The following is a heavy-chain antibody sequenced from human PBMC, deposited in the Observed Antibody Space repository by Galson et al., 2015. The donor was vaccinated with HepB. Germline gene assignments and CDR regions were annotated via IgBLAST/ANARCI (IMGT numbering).Heavy chain of an antibody. V-gene: IGHV1-69*13. J-gene: IGHJ6*03. CDR2: IIPIFGTA. Sequence: SVKVSCKASGGTFSSYAISWVRQAPGQGLEWMGGIIPIFGTANYAQKFQGRVTITADESTSTAYMELSSLRAEDTAVYYCARGRGGDYYYYMDVWGKGTTVTVSS. CDR3: ARGRGGDYYYYMDV. D-gene: IGHD3-16*01. CDR1: GGTFSSYA.